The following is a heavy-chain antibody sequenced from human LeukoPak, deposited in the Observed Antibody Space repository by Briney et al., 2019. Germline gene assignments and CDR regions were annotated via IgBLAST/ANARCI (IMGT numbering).Heavy chain of an antibody. CDR3: AKDSSPGELFNWFDP. CDR1: GFTFSSYG. CDR2: VSYDGSNK. Sequence: PGRSLRLSCAVSGFTFSSYGMHWVRQAPGKGLEWVAVVSYDGSNKYSADSVKGRFTISRDNSKNTLYLQMNSLRAEDTAIYYCAKDSSPGELFNWFDPWDQGTLVTVSS. D-gene: IGHD3-10*01. V-gene: IGHV3-30*18. J-gene: IGHJ5*02.